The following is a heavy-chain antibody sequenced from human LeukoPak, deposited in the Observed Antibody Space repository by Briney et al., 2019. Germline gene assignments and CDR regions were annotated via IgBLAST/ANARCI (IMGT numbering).Heavy chain of an antibody. J-gene: IGHJ6*03. D-gene: IGHD2/OR15-2a*01. CDR3: ARGGDVVILPPAPCDDYNSYMDV. Sequence: PSETLSLTCTVSGGPITSGSYFWSWIRQPAGETLEWIGHIYTSGRTNYSPSLKSRVTISMDTSENQFSLTLSSVTAADTAVYYCARGGDVVILPPAPCDDYNSYMDVWGKGTPVTVSS. V-gene: IGHV4-61*09. CDR1: GGPITSGSYF. CDR2: IYTSGRT.